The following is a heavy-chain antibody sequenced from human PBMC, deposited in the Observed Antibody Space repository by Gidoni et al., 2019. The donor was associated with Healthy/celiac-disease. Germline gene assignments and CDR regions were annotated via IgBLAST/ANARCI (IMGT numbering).Heavy chain of an antibody. J-gene: IGHJ6*03. CDR2: INNSGST. Sequence: QVQLQQWGAGLLKPSETLSLTCAVYGGSFRGYYWSRIRQPPGRGLEWIGEINNSGSTNYNPSLKSRVTISVDTSKNQFSLKLSSVTAADTAVYYCARENREGYDYIWGSYRTYYYYYMDVWGKGTTVTVSS. V-gene: IGHV4-34*01. CDR1: GGSFRGYY. D-gene: IGHD3-16*02. CDR3: ARENREGYDYIWGSYRTYYYYYMDV.